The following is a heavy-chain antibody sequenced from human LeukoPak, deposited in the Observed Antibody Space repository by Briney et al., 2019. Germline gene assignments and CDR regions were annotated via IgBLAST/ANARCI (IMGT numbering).Heavy chain of an antibody. Sequence: PGGSLRLSSAASGFTFSNYWMHWVPQVPGRGLVCVSRINTDGSDTTYADSVKGRFTISRDNAKNRLYLQMKSLSAEDTAVYYCTTFSTHGGGLWYFDYWGQGTLVTVSS. CDR1: GFTFSNYW. CDR3: TTFSTHGGGLWYFDY. D-gene: IGHD4-23*01. J-gene: IGHJ4*02. CDR2: INTDGSDT. V-gene: IGHV3-74*01.